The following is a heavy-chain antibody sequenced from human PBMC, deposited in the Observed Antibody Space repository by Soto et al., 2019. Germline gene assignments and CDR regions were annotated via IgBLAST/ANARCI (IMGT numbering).Heavy chain of an antibody. CDR3: ASGDVARYDGNGYLGRH. CDR2: IKSDGSGT. D-gene: IGHD3-22*01. CDR1: GFTFSSYW. J-gene: IGHJ4*02. Sequence: EVQLVESGGGVVQPGESLTLSCAASGFTFSSYWMHWVRQAPGKGLVWVSRIKSDGSGTYYADSVKGRLTISRDNVKNTLDLQMNSLRVEDTAVYCCASGDVARYDGNGYLGRHWGQGTVVTVSS. V-gene: IGHV3-74*01.